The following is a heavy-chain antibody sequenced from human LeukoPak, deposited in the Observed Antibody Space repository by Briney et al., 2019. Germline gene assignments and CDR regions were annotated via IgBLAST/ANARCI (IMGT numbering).Heavy chain of an antibody. CDR3: ARTSYYGSGTWYFDL. D-gene: IGHD3-10*01. Sequence: TLSLTCAVSSGSISSGDYSWSWIRQPPGKGLEWIGYTDHSGNTYYNPSLKSRVTISVPTSKNQFSLKLSSVTAADTAVYYCARTSYYGSGTWYFDLWGRGTLVTVSS. V-gene: IGHV4-30-2*01. CDR2: TDHSGNT. J-gene: IGHJ2*01. CDR1: SGSISSGDYS.